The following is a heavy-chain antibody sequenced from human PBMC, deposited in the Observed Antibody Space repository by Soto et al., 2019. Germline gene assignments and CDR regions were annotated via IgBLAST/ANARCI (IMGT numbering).Heavy chain of an antibody. CDR3: AMVDVYVTPSPQDV. V-gene: IGHV1-18*01. Sequence: QVQLVQSGAEVKNPGASVKVSCKASGYTFTRYGIGWARQAPGQGLERMGWINTYNGNTNYAQKVQCRVTLTTDTSTSTAYMELRSLRSNDKAIYYCAMVDVYVTPSPQDVWGQGTTVIVSS. J-gene: IGHJ6*02. D-gene: IGHD3-16*01. CDR2: INTYNGNT. CDR1: GYTFTRYG.